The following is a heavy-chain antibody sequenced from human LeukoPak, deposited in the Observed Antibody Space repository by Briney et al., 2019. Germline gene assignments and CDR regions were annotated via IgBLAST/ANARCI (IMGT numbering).Heavy chain of an antibody. J-gene: IGHJ4*02. CDR1: GFSSSSYG. CDR3: ARDIVSGSGSLDY. V-gene: IGHV3-30*03. D-gene: IGHD3-10*01. Sequence: GGSLRLSCAASGFSSSSYGMHWVPQAPGRGLEWVAVISKDGNNKYYVDSVKGRFTISRDNSENTLYLQMNTLGAEDTAVYYCARDIVSGSGSLDYWGQGTLVTVSS. CDR2: ISKDGNNK.